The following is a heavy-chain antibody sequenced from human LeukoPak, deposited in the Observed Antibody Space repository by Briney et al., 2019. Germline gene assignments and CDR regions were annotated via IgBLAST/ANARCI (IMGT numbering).Heavy chain of an antibody. CDR2: INPNSGGT. CDR1: GYTFTGYY. Sequence: LGASVKVSCKASGYTFTGYYMHWVRQAPGQGLEWMGWINPNSGGTNYAQKFQGRVTMTRDTSISTAYMELSRLRSDDTAVYYCARLVAWTGTNPFDYWGQGTLVTVSS. J-gene: IGHJ4*02. CDR3: ARLVAWTGTNPFDY. V-gene: IGHV1-2*03. D-gene: IGHD1-7*01.